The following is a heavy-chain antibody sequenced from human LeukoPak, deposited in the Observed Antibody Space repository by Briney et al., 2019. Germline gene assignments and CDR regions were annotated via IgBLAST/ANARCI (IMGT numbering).Heavy chain of an antibody. CDR2: INHSGST. V-gene: IGHV4-34*01. D-gene: IGHD1-26*01. CDR1: GGSFSGYY. J-gene: IGHJ3*02. CDR3: ARQASPYSGSFGAFDI. Sequence: SETLSLTCAVYGGSFSGYYWSWIRQPPGKGLEWIGEINHSGSTNYNPSLKSRVTISVDTSKNQFSLKLSSVTAADTAVYYCARQASPYSGSFGAFDIWGQGTMVTVSS.